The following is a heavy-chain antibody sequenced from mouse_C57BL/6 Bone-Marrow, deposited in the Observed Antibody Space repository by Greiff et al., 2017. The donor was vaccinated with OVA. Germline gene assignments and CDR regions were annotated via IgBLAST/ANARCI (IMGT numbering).Heavy chain of an antibody. CDR2: INPSNGGT. CDR3: ARAEILRHYAMDY. Sequence: QVQLQQPGTELVKPGASVKLSCKASGYTFTSYWMHWVKQRPGQGLEWIGNINPSNGGTNSNEKFKSKATLTVDKSSSTAYMQLSSLTSEDSAVYYCARAEILRHYAMDYWGQGTSVTVSS. J-gene: IGHJ4*01. D-gene: IGHD1-2*01. CDR1: GYTFTSYW. V-gene: IGHV1-53*01.